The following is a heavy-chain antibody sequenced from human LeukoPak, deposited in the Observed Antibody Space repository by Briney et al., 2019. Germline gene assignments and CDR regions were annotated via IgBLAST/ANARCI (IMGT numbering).Heavy chain of an antibody. CDR3: ARDRLGNVWGSYRYREFDY. Sequence: ASVKVSCKCSGYTFTGYLMDWVRQAPGQGLGLMGWIDTNSSGTNYGQKVEGRVTMTRGTAIDTAFMELSSLRSEDTAVYYCARDRLGNVWGSYRYREFDYWGQGTLVTVSS. CDR1: GYTFTGYL. CDR2: IDTNSSGT. V-gene: IGHV1-2*02. D-gene: IGHD3-16*02. J-gene: IGHJ4*02.